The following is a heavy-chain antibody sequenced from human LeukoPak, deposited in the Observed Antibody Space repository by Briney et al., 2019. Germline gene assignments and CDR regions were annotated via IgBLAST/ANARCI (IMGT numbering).Heavy chain of an antibody. V-gene: IGHV7-4-1*02. Sequence: ASVKVSCKASGYTFTSYGISWVRQAPGQGLEWMGWINTNTGNPTYAQGFTGRFVFSLDTSVSTAYLQISSLKAEDTAVYYCARGGLGETVRQKDDDYWGQGTLVTVSS. CDR2: INTNTGNP. CDR3: ARGGLGETVRQKDDDY. J-gene: IGHJ4*02. D-gene: IGHD3-16*01. CDR1: GYTFTSYG.